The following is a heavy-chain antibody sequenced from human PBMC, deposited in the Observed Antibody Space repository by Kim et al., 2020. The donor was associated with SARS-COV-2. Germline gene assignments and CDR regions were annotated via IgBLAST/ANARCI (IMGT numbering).Heavy chain of an antibody. D-gene: IGHD3-3*01. Sequence: SETLSLTCTVSGGSISSYYWSWIRQPPGKGLEWIGYIYYSGSTNYNTSLKSRDTISVDTSKNQFSRKLSSVTAADTAVYYCARAPTIRITIFGVVTPDAFDIWGQGTLVTVSS. CDR1: GGSISSYY. J-gene: IGHJ3*02. CDR3: ARAPTIRITIFGVVTPDAFDI. CDR2: IYYSGST. V-gene: IGHV4-59*01.